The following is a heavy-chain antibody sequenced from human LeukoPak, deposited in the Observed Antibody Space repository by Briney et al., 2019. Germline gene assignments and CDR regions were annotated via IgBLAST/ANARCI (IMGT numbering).Heavy chain of an antibody. CDR2: ISYDGSNK. Sequence: PGRSLRLSCAASGFTFSSYGMHWVRQAPGKGLEWVAVISYDGSNKYYADSVKGRFTISRDNSKNTLYLQMNSLRAEDTAVHYCAKDPLPYSSGWQYFQHWGQGTLVTVSS. CDR3: AKDPLPYSSGWQYFQH. D-gene: IGHD6-19*01. V-gene: IGHV3-30*18. J-gene: IGHJ1*01. CDR1: GFTFSSYG.